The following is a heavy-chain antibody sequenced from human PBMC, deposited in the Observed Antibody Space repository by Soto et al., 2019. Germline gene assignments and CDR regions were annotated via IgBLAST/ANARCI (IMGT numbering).Heavy chain of an antibody. J-gene: IGHJ5*02. D-gene: IGHD2-2*01. CDR3: AKEDCSSTSCYANWFDP. CDR1: GFTFSSYG. CDR2: ISYDGSNK. V-gene: IGHV3-30*18. Sequence: QVQLVESGGGVVQPGRSLRLSCAASGFTFSSYGMHWVRQAPGKGLEWVAVISYDGSNKYYADSVKGRFTISRDNSKNTLYLQMNSLRAEDTAVYYCAKEDCSSTSCYANWFDPWGQGTLVTVSS.